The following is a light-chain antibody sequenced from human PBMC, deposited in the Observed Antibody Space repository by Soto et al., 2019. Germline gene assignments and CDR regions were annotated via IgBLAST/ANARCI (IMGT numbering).Light chain of an antibody. J-gene: IGKJ1*01. CDR3: QQYNSYLWT. CDR1: QSISSW. V-gene: IGKV1-5*01. Sequence: DIQMTQSPSTLSASVGDRVTITCRASQSISSWLAWYQQKPGKAPKLLIYDASSLESGAPSRFSGSGSGTEFTLTISSLQPDDFATYYRQQYNSYLWTFGQGTKVDIK. CDR2: DAS.